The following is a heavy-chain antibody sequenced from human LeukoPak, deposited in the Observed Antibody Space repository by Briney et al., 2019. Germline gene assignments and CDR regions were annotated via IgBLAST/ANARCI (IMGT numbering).Heavy chain of an antibody. J-gene: IGHJ5*02. D-gene: IGHD2-21*01. CDR3: ARVSGLFGFDP. Sequence: PSETLSLTCTVSGDSISNYYWNWIRQPPGKGLEWIGHIYNSGGTNYNPSLKSRVTMSVDTSKNQFSLKLSSVTAADTAVYYCARVSGLFGFDPWGQGTLVTVSS. V-gene: IGHV4-59*12. CDR1: GDSISNYY. CDR2: IYNSGGT.